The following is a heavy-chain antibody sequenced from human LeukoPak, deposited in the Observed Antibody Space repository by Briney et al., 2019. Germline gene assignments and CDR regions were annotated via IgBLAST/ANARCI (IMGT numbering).Heavy chain of an antibody. Sequence: GGSLRLSCAASGLTFNKASMRWVRQAPGKGPEWVCLIKSKSEGETADYAASVKGRFTISRDDSKTTLFLQMDSLKIEHTAIYYCATVAITNVELAPLWGQGTLVTVSS. CDR3: ATVAITNVELAPL. V-gene: IGHV3-15*01. D-gene: IGHD3-3*01. CDR1: GLTFNKAS. J-gene: IGHJ4*02. CDR2: IKSKSEGETA.